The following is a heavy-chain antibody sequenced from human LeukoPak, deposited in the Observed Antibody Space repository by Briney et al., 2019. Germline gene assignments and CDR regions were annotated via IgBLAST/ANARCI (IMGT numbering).Heavy chain of an antibody. J-gene: IGHJ4*02. V-gene: IGHV3-9*01. CDR2: ISWNSGSI. CDR1: GFTFDDYA. CDR3: AKDKYTSDTNYFDY. D-gene: IGHD5-18*01. Sequence: GRSLRLPCAASGFTFDDYAMHWVRQAPGKGLEWVSGISWNSGSIGYADSVKGRFTISRDNAKNSLYLQMNSLRAEDTALYYCAKDKYTSDTNYFDYWGQGTLVTVSS.